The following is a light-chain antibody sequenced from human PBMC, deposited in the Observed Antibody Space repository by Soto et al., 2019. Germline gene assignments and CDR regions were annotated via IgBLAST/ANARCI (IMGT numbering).Light chain of an antibody. V-gene: IGKV3-20*01. Sequence: EIVLTQSPGTLSLSPGDRATLSCRASQSVSSNYLAWYQQKPGQAPRLLIYGASSRATGIPDRFSGSGSGTDFTLTIRTLEPEDFAVYYCQRYGTSLPLTFGGGTKVEIK. CDR1: QSVSSNY. CDR2: GAS. J-gene: IGKJ4*01. CDR3: QRYGTSLPLT.